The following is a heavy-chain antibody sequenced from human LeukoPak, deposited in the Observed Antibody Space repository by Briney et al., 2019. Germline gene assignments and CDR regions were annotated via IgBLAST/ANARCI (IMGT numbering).Heavy chain of an antibody. CDR2: ISSSGSA. J-gene: IGHJ4*02. Sequence: SETLSLTCTVSGGSISSYYWTWIRQPAGKGLEWIGRISSSGSANYNPSLKSRVTMSVDTSKNQFSLNLNSVTAADTAVYYCAREARSSSSGYWGQGTLVTVSS. D-gene: IGHD6-6*01. V-gene: IGHV4-4*07. CDR3: AREARSSSSGY. CDR1: GGSISSYY.